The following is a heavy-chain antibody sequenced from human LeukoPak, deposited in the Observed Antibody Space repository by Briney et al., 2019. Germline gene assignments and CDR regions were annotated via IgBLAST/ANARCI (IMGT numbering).Heavy chain of an antibody. Sequence: PGGSLRLSCAASGFTFSSYGMHWVRQAPGKGLEWVAVISYDGSNKYYADSVKGRFTISRDNSKNTLYLQMNSLRAEDTAVYYCAKDWTPHPLKDPRNTAMVIDYWGQGTLVTVSS. D-gene: IGHD5-18*01. CDR3: AKDWTPHPLKDPRNTAMVIDY. CDR2: ISYDGSNK. V-gene: IGHV3-30*18. CDR1: GFTFSSYG. J-gene: IGHJ4*02.